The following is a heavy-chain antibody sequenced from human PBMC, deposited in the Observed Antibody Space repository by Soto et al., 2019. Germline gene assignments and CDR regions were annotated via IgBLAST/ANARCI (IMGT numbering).Heavy chain of an antibody. D-gene: IGHD3-22*01. J-gene: IGHJ4*02. Sequence: VKVSCKASGGTFSSYAISWVRQAPGQGLEWMGGIIPIFGAANYAQKFQGRVTITADESTSTAYMELSSLRSEDTAVYYCARDHYDSSGYPFDYWGQGTLVTVSS. CDR1: GGTFSSYA. V-gene: IGHV1-69*01. CDR2: IIPIFGAA. CDR3: ARDHYDSSGYPFDY.